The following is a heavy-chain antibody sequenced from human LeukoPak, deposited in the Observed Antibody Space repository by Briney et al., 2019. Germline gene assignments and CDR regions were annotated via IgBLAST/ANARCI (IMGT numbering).Heavy chain of an antibody. V-gene: IGHV1-69*05. CDR2: IIPIFGTA. CDR1: GGTFSSYA. J-gene: IGHJ6*03. Sequence: GASVKVSCKASGGTFSSYAISWVRQAPGQGLEWMGRIIPIFGTANYAQKFQGRVTITTGESTSTAYMELSSLRSEDTAVYYCARDPHYYMDVWGKGTTVTVSS. CDR3: ARDPHYYMDV.